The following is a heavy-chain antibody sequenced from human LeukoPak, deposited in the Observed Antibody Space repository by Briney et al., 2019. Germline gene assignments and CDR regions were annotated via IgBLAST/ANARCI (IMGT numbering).Heavy chain of an antibody. CDR2: IHYSGST. CDR1: GGSFSGYY. V-gene: IGHV4-34*01. J-gene: IGHJ5*02. CDR3: ARRGMYYYGSGSYYNPNWFDP. Sequence: PSETLSLTCAVYGGSFSGYYWSWIRQPPGKGLEWIGYIHYSGSTNYNPSLKSRVTISVDTSKNQFSLKLSSVTAADTAVYYCARRGMYYYGSGSYYNPNWFDPWGQGTLVTVSS. D-gene: IGHD3-10*01.